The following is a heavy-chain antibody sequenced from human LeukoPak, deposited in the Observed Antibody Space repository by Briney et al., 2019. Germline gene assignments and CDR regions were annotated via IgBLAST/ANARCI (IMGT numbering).Heavy chain of an antibody. J-gene: IGHJ4*02. Sequence: SVKVSCKASGFTFTSSAMQWVRQARGQRLEWTGWIVVGSGNTNYAQKFQERVTITRDMSTSTAYMELSSLRSEDTAVYYCARRAKKQQLVFVFGYWGQGTLVTVSS. D-gene: IGHD6-13*01. CDR3: ARRAKKQQLVFVFGY. CDR2: IVVGSGNT. V-gene: IGHV1-58*02. CDR1: GFTFTSSA.